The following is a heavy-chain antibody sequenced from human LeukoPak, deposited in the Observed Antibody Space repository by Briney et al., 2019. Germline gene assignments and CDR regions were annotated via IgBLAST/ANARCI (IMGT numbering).Heavy chain of an antibody. D-gene: IGHD6-13*01. CDR3: ARSIPYGTTWYGRSDY. Sequence: PGGSLRLSCAAPGFSFSSYSMTWVRQAPGKGLEWVANIKPDGTTKFYVDSVKGRFTISRDNALNSLYLQMNSLRAEDTAIYYCARSIPYGTTWYGRSDYWGQGTLVTVSS. CDR2: IKPDGTTK. CDR1: GFSFSSYS. J-gene: IGHJ4*02. V-gene: IGHV3-7*03.